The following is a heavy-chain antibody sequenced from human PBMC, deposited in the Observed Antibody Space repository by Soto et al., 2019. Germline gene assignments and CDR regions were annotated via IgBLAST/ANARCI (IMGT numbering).Heavy chain of an antibody. J-gene: IGHJ3*02. CDR3: ATKIDGLHAFDI. CDR1: GFTFSTYG. V-gene: IGHV3-33*01. Sequence: QVQLVEFGGGVVQPGRSLRLSCAASGFTFSTYGMHWVRQAPGKGLEWVAHIWHDGSNTYYTDSVKGRFTISRDNSKNTHYLQINSLRAEDTAVYYCATKIDGLHAFDIWGQGTMVTVSS. CDR2: IWHDGSNT.